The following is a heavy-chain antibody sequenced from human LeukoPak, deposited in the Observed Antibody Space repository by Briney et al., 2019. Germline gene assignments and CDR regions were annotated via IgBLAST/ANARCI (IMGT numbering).Heavy chain of an antibody. J-gene: IGHJ5*02. V-gene: IGHV1-69*13. Sequence: GASVKVSCKASGGTFRTTGISWLRQAPGQGPEWMGGILPMLGRGNYPQKFQGRVTISAEESTNTVYMELSGLTSDDTATYYCAKEGGTFNWFDPWGQGTLVTVSS. CDR2: ILPMLGRG. D-gene: IGHD3-16*01. CDR1: GGTFRTTG. CDR3: AKEGGTFNWFDP.